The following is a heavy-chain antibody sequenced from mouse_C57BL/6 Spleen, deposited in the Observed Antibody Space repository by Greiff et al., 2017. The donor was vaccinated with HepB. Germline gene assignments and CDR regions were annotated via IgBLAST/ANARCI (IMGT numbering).Heavy chain of an antibody. CDR3: ARGEGSNWYFDV. Sequence: DVKLVESGGDLVKPGGSLKLSCAASGFTFSSYGMSWVRQTPDKRLEWVATISSGGSYTYYPDSVKGRFTISRDNAKNTLYLQMSSLKSEDTAMYYCARGEGSNWYFDVWGTGTTVTVSS. D-gene: IGHD1-1*02. V-gene: IGHV5-6*02. J-gene: IGHJ1*03. CDR1: GFTFSSYG. CDR2: ISSGGSYT.